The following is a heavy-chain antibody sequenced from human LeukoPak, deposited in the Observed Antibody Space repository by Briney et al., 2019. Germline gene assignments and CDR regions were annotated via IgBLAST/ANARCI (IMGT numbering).Heavy chain of an antibody. J-gene: IGHJ4*02. CDR3: AKLKGWYGEGYFDY. D-gene: IGHD3-10*01. CDR2: NSDGRT. CDR1: GFAVSGNY. Sequence: PGGSLRLSCAASGFAVSGNYMSWVRQAPGKGLEWVSVNSDGRTYYADSVKGRFTTSRDISENTLFLQMTSLRAEDTAVYYCAKLKGWYGEGYFDYWGQGTLVTVSS. V-gene: IGHV3-53*01.